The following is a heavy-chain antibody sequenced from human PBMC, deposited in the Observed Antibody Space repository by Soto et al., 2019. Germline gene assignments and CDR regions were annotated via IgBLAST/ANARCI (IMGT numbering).Heavy chain of an antibody. CDR2: INPNSGGT. D-gene: IGHD1-26*01. Sequence: ASVKVSCKASGYTFTSYDINWVRQATGQGLEWMGWINPNSGGTNYAQKFQGRVTMTRDTSISTAYMELSRLRSDDTAVYYCARVLSQWDDAFDIWGQGTMVTVSS. CDR3: ARVLSQWDDAFDI. J-gene: IGHJ3*02. V-gene: IGHV1-2*02. CDR1: GYTFTSYD.